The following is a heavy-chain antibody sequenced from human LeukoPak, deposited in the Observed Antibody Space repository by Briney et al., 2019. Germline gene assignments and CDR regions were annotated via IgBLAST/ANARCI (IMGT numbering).Heavy chain of an antibody. Sequence: PGGSLRLSCAASGFTFSDYYMSWIRQAPGKGLEWVSSISSSSSYIYYADSVKGRFTISRDNAKNSLYLQMNSLRAEDTAVYYCARDLNYQWLEGETDYWGQGTLVTVSS. V-gene: IGHV3-11*06. CDR3: ARDLNYQWLEGETDY. D-gene: IGHD6-19*01. CDR1: GFTFSDYY. CDR2: ISSSSSYI. J-gene: IGHJ4*02.